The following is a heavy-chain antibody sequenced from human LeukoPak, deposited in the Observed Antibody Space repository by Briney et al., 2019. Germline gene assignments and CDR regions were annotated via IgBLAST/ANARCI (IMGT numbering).Heavy chain of an antibody. CDR3: ARDTYRGSYGAYYYYYMDV. CDR2: ISGSAGSI. Sequence: GGSLRLSCAASGFTFSSYAMSWVRQAPGKGLEWVSAISGSAGSIYYADSVKGRFTISRDNAKNSLYLQMNSLRAEDAALYFCARDTYRGSYGAYYYYYMDVWGKGTTVTMSS. D-gene: IGHD1-26*01. CDR1: GFTFSSYA. J-gene: IGHJ6*03. V-gene: IGHV3-23*01.